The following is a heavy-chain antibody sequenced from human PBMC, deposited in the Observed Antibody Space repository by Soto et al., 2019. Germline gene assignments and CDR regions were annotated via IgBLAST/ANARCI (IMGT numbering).Heavy chain of an antibody. D-gene: IGHD3-22*01. J-gene: IGHJ4*02. CDR3: ATLGRLYYYDSSGYSFDY. CDR2: IYHSGST. Sequence: SETLSLTCAVSGYSISSGYYWGWIRQPPGKGLEWIGSIYHSGSTYYNPSLKSRVTISVDTSKNQFSLKLSSVTAADTAVYYCATLGRLYYYDSSGYSFDYWGQGTLVTVSS. V-gene: IGHV4-38-2*01. CDR1: GYSISSGYY.